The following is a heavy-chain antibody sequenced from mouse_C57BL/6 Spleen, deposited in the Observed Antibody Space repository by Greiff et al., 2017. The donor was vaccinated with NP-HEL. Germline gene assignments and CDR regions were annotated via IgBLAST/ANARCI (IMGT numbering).Heavy chain of an antibody. CDR3: ARGYDSNSPYYAMDY. J-gene: IGHJ4*01. CDR1: GYTFTSYW. D-gene: IGHD2-14*01. V-gene: IGHV1-64*01. CDR2: IHPSSGST. Sequence: QVQLQQPGAELVKPGASVKLSCKASGYTFTSYWMHWVKQRPGQGLEWIGMIHPSSGSTNYNEKFKSKATLTVDKSSSTAYMQLSSLTSEDSAVYDCARGYDSNSPYYAMDYWGQGTSVTVSS.